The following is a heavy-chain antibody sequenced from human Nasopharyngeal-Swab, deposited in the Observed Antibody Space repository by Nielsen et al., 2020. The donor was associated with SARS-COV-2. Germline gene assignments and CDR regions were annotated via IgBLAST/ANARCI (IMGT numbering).Heavy chain of an antibody. CDR2: INPNSGGT. V-gene: IGHV1-2*04. CDR3: ARDRGINWFDP. CDR1: GYTFTGYY. J-gene: IGHJ5*02. Sequence: ASAKVSCKASGYTFTGYYMHWVRQAPGQGLEWMGWINPNSGGTNYAQKFQGWVTMTRDTSISTAYMELSRLRSDDTAVYYCARDRGINWFDPWGQGTLVTVSS.